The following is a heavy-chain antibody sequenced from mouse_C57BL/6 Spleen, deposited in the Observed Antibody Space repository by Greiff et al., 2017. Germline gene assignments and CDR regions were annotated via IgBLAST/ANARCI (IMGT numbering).Heavy chain of an antibody. J-gene: IGHJ2*01. CDR1: GYTFTSYD. CDR2: IYPRAGST. D-gene: IGHD1-1*01. CDR3: ARGNYYGSRDY. Sequence: QVQLKESGPELVKPGASVKLSCKASGYTFTSYDINWVKQRPGQGLAWIGWIYPRAGSTTYNEKFKGKATLTVDTSSSTAYMELHSLTSEDSAVYFCARGNYYGSRDYWGQGTTLTVSS. V-gene: IGHV1-85*01.